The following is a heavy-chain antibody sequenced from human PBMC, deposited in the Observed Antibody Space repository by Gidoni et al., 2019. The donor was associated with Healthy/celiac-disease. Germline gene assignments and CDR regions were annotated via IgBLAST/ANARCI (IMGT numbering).Heavy chain of an antibody. Sequence: QVQLQESGPGLVKPSQTLSLTCTVSGGSISSGSYYWSWIRQPAGKGLEWIGRIYTSGSTNYNPSLKSRVTISVDTSKNQFSLKLSSVTAADTAVYYCARGRRNYYGMDVWGQGTTVTVSS. CDR3: ARGRRNYYGMDV. CDR1: GGSISSGSYY. J-gene: IGHJ6*02. V-gene: IGHV4-61*02. CDR2: IYTSGST.